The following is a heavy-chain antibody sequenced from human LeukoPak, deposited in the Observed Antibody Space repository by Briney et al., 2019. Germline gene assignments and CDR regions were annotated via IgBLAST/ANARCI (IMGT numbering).Heavy chain of an antibody. V-gene: IGHV1-46*01. CDR3: ASEPVEMATTPSY. CDR1: GYTFTSYY. Sequence: GASVKVSCKASGYTFTSYYMHWVRQAPGQGLEWMGIINPSGGSTSYAQKFQGRVTMTRDTSTSTVYMELSSLRSEDTAVFYCASEPVEMATTPSYWGQGTLVTVSS. CDR2: INPSGGST. J-gene: IGHJ4*02. D-gene: IGHD5-24*01.